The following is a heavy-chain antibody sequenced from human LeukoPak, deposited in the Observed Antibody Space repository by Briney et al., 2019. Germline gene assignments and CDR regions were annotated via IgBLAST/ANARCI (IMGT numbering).Heavy chain of an antibody. CDR3: AKTPSPLSGWIDY. CDR2: ISYDGSNK. D-gene: IGHD6-19*01. Sequence: GGSLRLSCAASGFTFSSYGMHWVRQAPGKGLEWVAVISYDGSNKYYADSVKGRFTISRDNSKNTLYLQMNSLRAEDTAVYYCAKTPSPLSGWIDYWGQGTLVTVPS. V-gene: IGHV3-30*18. J-gene: IGHJ4*02. CDR1: GFTFSSYG.